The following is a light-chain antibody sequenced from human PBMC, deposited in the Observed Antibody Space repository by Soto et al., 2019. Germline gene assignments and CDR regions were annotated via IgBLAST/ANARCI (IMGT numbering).Light chain of an antibody. J-gene: IGKJ1*01. Sequence: EVVLTQSPGTLSLSPGERATLSCRASQGIGSTLAWYQHKPGQTPRLLIYGASTRATGIPDRFSGSGSGTDFTLTISRLEPEDSAVYYCQQYGSSPTWTFGQGTKVDIK. CDR1: QGIGST. CDR3: QQYGSSPTWT. V-gene: IGKV3-20*01. CDR2: GAS.